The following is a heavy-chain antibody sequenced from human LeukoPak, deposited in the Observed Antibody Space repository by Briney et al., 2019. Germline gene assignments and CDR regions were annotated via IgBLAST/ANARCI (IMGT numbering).Heavy chain of an antibody. CDR3: ARFYCSGGSCYPGY. Sequence: PSETLSLTCTVSGASISRNNYYWGWIRQTPGKGLEWIGNIYYSGSTYYNPSLKSRITISVDTSKNHFPLKLSSVTAADTTVYYCARFYCSGGSCYPGYWGQGTLVTVSS. V-gene: IGHV4-39*02. CDR2: IYYSGST. J-gene: IGHJ4*02. CDR1: GASISRNNYY. D-gene: IGHD2-15*01.